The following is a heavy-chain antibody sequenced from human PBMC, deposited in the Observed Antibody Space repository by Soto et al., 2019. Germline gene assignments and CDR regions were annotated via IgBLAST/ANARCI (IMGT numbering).Heavy chain of an antibody. J-gene: IGHJ4*02. CDR2: VYQSGTT. CDR3: ARQPESTSYFDY. D-gene: IGHD2-2*01. CDR1: GGSISSGGYY. V-gene: IGHV4-39*01. Sequence: PSETLSLTCTVCGGSISSGGYYWSWIHQAPGKGLEWIGNVYQSGTTRLNPSLKSRVSIFVDRSKNQFSLELNSATAADRAVYYCARQPESTSYFDYWGQGILVTVSS.